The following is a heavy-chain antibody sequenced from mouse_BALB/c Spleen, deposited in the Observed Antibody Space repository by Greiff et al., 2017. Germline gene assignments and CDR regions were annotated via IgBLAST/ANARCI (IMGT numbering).Heavy chain of an antibody. D-gene: IGHD2-4*01. CDR2: IDPANGNT. CDR3: EGLRFAY. Sequence: VQLQQSGAELVKPGASVKLSCTASGFNIQDTYMHWGKQRPEPGLEWIGRIDPANGNTKYDPKFQGKATITADTSSNTAYLQLSSLTSEDTAVYYCEGLRFAYWGQGTLVTVSA. J-gene: IGHJ3*01. V-gene: IGHV14-3*02. CDR1: GFNIQDTY.